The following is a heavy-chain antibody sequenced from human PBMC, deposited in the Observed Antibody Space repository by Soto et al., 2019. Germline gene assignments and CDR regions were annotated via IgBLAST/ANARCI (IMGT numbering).Heavy chain of an antibody. J-gene: IGHJ4*02. CDR1: GDSLISGGHY. CDR2: IYDSVNT. D-gene: IGHD3-9*01. CDR3: ARVDHRGYFAILTDY. Sequence: SETLSLTCTVSGDSLISGGHYWSWIRQHPGKGLEWIGHIYDSVNTYYSPSLRSRVTISADMSKNQFSLNLRSVTAADTAVYYCARVDHRGYFAILTDYWGQGTLVTVSS. V-gene: IGHV4-31*03.